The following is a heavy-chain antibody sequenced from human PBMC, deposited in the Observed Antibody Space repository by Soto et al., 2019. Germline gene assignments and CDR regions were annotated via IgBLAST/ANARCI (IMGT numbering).Heavy chain of an antibody. V-gene: IGHV1-69*01. CDR2: IIPIFGTA. J-gene: IGHJ5*02. Sequence: QVQLVQSGAEVEKPESSGKVCCKAFGGTFWSFAINWVRQGPGQGLEWMGRIIPIFGTAKYAQKFLGRLTISADHATSRAYLELSGLRSDDTPFYFCAREGRIAAAGTPWFDPWGQGTLVIVSS. D-gene: IGHD6-25*01. CDR1: GGTFWSFA. CDR3: AREGRIAAAGTPWFDP.